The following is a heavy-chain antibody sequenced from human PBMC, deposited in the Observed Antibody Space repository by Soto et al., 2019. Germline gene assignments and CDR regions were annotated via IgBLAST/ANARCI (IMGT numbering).Heavy chain of an antibody. CDR3: AGGSGWLIDY. CDR2: IKKDGSVK. V-gene: IGHV3-7*03. CDR1: GFTFSSYA. Sequence: PGGSLRLSCTASGFTFSSYAMSWGRQAPGKGLEWVASIKKDGSVKYYVDSVKGRFTISRDNAKNSLYLQMNGPRAEDTAVYYCAGGSGWLIDYWGRAILVTVS. D-gene: IGHD6-19*01. J-gene: IGHJ4*02.